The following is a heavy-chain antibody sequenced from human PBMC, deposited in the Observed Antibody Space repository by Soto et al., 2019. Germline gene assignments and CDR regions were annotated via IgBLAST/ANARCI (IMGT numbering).Heavy chain of an antibody. CDR1: GGSISSSSYY. CDR3: ARQLAYCGGDCYPNWYFDL. D-gene: IGHD2-21*02. CDR2: IYYSGST. Sequence: QLQLQESGPGLVKPSETLSLTCTVSGGSISSSSYYWGWIRQPPGKGLEWIGSIYYSGSTYYNPSLKSRVTISLDTFKNPFSLKLSSVTAADTAVYYCARQLAYCGGDCYPNWYFDLWGRGTLVTVSS. J-gene: IGHJ2*01. V-gene: IGHV4-39*01.